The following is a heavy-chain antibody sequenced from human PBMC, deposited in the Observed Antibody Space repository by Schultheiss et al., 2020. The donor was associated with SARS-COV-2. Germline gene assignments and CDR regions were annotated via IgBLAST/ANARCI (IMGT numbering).Heavy chain of an antibody. J-gene: IGHJ4*02. CDR1: GLTVSSNS. CDR3: ANAVRFLEWPPADY. V-gene: IGHV3-53*01. D-gene: IGHD3-3*01. CDR2: IYSGGST. Sequence: GGSLRLSCAASGLTVSSNSMSWVRQAPGKGLDWVSLIYSGGSTYYADSVKGRFTISRDNSKNTLYLQMNSLRAEDTAVYYCANAVRFLEWPPADYWGQGTLVTVSS.